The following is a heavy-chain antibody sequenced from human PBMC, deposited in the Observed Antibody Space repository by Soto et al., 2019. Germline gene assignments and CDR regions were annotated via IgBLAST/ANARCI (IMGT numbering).Heavy chain of an antibody. D-gene: IGHD5-18*01. CDR1: GGSIRSGGYY. CDR3: ARDRLMATAGTARHYFGLDV. CDR2: IYYSGNT. Sequence: SETLSLTCTVSGGSIRSGGYYWSWVRQNPRRGLDWIGNIYYSGNTYYNPSLKSRLTISVDTSKNQFSLNLSSVTAADTAVYYCARDRLMATAGTARHYFGLDVWGQGTTVTVSS. V-gene: IGHV4-31*03. J-gene: IGHJ6*02.